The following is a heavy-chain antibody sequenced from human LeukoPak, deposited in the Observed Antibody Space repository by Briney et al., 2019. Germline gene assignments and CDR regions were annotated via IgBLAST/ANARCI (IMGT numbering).Heavy chain of an antibody. Sequence: NPSETLSLTCTVSGGSISSGSCYWGWIRQPPGKGLEYIGSIYYSGSTYYNPSLKSRVTISVDTSKNQFSLKLSSVTAADTAVYYCARLAIYSSGEDFWGQGTLVTVSS. CDR2: IYYSGST. J-gene: IGHJ4*02. CDR3: ARLAIYSSGEDF. CDR1: GGSISSGSCY. D-gene: IGHD2-2*02. V-gene: IGHV4-39*01.